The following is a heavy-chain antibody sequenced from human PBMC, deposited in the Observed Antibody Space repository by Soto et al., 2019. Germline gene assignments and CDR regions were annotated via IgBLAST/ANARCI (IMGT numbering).Heavy chain of an antibody. Sequence: SETLSLTCTASGGSISSNYWTWIRQPPGKGLEWIGYVYNSGSTNYNPSLKSRVTISEDTSKSQFSLKVNSMTAADTAVYYCARYRREAVAGYTLDNWGQGILVTVPS. J-gene: IGHJ4*02. V-gene: IGHV4-59*01. CDR3: ARYRREAVAGYTLDN. CDR1: GGSISSNY. D-gene: IGHD6-13*01. CDR2: VYNSGST.